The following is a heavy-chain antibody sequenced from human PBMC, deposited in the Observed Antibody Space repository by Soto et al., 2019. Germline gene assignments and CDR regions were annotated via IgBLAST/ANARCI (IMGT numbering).Heavy chain of an antibody. CDR3: AKAGIVLLYGRGMDV. D-gene: IGHD1-26*01. CDR2: ISGSGGST. Sequence: EVQLLESGGGLVQPGGSLRLSCAASGFTFSSYAMSWVRQAPGKGLEWVSAISGSGGSTYYADSVKGRFTISRDNSKNPLYLQMNSLRAEDTAVYYCAKAGIVLLYGRGMDVWGQGTTVTVSS. CDR1: GFTFSSYA. V-gene: IGHV3-23*01. J-gene: IGHJ6*02.